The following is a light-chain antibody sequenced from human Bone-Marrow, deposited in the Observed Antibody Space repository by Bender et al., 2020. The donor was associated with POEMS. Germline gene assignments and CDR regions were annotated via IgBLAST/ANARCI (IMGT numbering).Light chain of an antibody. V-gene: IGLV2-14*03. J-gene: IGLJ1*01. CDR1: SRDLVGYKY. CDR3: QSYDSSLGHNFV. Sequence: QSALTQPASMSGAPGQSITISCTGSSRDLVGYKYVAWYQQHPGKAPKLIIYDVSDRPSGVSDRFSGSKSASAASLAIAGLQAEDEADYYCQSYDSSLGHNFVFGSGTKVTVL. CDR2: DVS.